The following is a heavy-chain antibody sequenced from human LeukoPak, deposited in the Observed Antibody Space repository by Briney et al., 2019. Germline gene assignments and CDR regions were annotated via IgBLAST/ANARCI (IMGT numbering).Heavy chain of an antibody. CDR2: ISAYNGNT. CDR1: GYTFTSYG. V-gene: IGHV1-18*01. D-gene: IGHD3-3*01. J-gene: IGHJ4*02. CDR3: ARVGNDFWSGYSIDY. Sequence: ASVKVSCKASGYTFTSYGISWVRQAPGQGLEWMGWISAYNGNTNYALKLQGRVTMTTDTSTSTAYMELRSLRSDDTAVYYCARVGNDFWSGYSIDYWGQGTLVTVSS.